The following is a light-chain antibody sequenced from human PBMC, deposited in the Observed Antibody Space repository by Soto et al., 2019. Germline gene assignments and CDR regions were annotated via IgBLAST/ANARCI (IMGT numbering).Light chain of an antibody. CDR1: QSISSW. V-gene: IGKV1-5*01. CDR2: DAS. Sequence: DIQMTQSPSTLSRSVGDRDTITCRASQSISSWLAWYQQKPGKAPKLLIYDASSLESGVPSRFSGSGSGTEFTLTISSLQPDDFATDDCQQYNSYSALTFGGGTKVEIK. CDR3: QQYNSYSALT. J-gene: IGKJ4*01.